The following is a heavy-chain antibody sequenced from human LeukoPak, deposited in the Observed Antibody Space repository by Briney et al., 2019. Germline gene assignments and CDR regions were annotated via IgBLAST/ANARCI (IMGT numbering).Heavy chain of an antibody. CDR2: ITWDGGST. D-gene: IGHD3-10*01. CDR3: AKDMAAYYYSSGNIDY. V-gene: IGHV3-43D*03. J-gene: IGHJ4*02. Sequence: GGSLRLSCAASGFTFDDYAMHWVRQGPGKGLEWVSLITWDGGSTYYADSVKGRFTISRDNSKNSVYLQMSSLRLEDTALYYCAKDMAAYYYSSGNIDYWGQGTLVTVSS. CDR1: GFTFDDYA.